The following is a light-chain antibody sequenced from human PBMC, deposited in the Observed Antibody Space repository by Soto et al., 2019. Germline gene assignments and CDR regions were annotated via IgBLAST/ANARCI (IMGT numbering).Light chain of an antibody. Sequence: EIVMTQSPATLSVSPGERATLSCRASQSLSSGLAWYQQKPGQAPRLLIYGASTRATGIPARFSGSGSGTDFTLTISRLEPEDFAVYYCQQYGSSGTFGQGTKVDIK. V-gene: IGKV3-15*01. CDR2: GAS. CDR3: QQYGSSGT. J-gene: IGKJ1*01. CDR1: QSLSSG.